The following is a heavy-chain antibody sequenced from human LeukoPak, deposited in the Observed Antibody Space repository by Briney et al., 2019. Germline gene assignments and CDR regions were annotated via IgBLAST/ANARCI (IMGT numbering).Heavy chain of an antibody. Sequence: SETLSFTCAVYGGSFSGYYWSWIRQPPGKGLEWIGEINHSGSTNYNPSLKSRVTISVDTSKNQFSLKLSSVTAADTAVYYCARLPGDYGGNALDPWGQGTLVTVSS. CDR2: INHSGST. D-gene: IGHD4-23*01. V-gene: IGHV4-34*01. J-gene: IGHJ5*02. CDR3: ARLPGDYGGNALDP. CDR1: GGSFSGYY.